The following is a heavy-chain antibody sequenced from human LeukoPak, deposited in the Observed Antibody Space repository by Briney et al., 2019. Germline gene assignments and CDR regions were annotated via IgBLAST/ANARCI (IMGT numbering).Heavy chain of an antibody. D-gene: IGHD3-10*01. Sequence: GGSLRLSCAASGFTFSSYWMNWVRQAPGKRLEWVANIKQDGSEKHYVDSVKGRFTISRDNAKNTVYLQMNSLRAEDTAVYYCARDYVSGSFGPWGQGTLVTVSS. V-gene: IGHV3-7*01. CDR3: ARDYVSGSFGP. CDR2: IKQDGSEK. CDR1: GFTFSSYW. J-gene: IGHJ5*02.